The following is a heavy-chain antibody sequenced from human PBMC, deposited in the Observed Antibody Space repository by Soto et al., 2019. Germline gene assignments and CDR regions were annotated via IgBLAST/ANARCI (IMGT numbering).Heavy chain of an antibody. Sequence: QVQLQESGPGLVKPSETLSLTCTVSGGSINTHYWSWIRQTPGKALQWIGYIYYRGSPNYNPSLKSRVTISQGTSKTQLALQLRSLTAAATAVYLCARGSVDQFLYFDLWGRGTLFTVSS. CDR3: ARGSVDQFLYFDL. D-gene: IGHD6-19*01. J-gene: IGHJ2*01. CDR1: GGSINTHY. V-gene: IGHV4-59*11. CDR2: IYYRGSP.